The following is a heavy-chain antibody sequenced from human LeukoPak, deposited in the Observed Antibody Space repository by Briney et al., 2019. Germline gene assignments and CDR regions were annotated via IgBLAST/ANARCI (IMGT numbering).Heavy chain of an antibody. J-gene: IGHJ5*02. CDR2: INHSGST. V-gene: IGHV4-34*01. Sequence: SETLSLTCAVYGGSFSGYYWSWIRQPPGKGLEWIGEINHSGSTNYNPSLKSRVTISVDTSKNQFSLKLSSVTAADTAVYYCARKQLVLQRGWFDPWGQGTLVTVSS. CDR1: GGSFSGYY. CDR3: ARKQLVLQRGWFDP. D-gene: IGHD6-6*01.